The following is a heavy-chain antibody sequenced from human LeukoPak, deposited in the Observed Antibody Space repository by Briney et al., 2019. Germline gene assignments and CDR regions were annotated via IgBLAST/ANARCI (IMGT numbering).Heavy chain of an antibody. CDR3: ARTRYSSGWYWLDY. D-gene: IGHD6-19*01. CDR2: INAGNGNT. V-gene: IGHV1-3*01. Sequence: GASVKVSCKASGYTFTSYAIHWVRQAPGQRLECMRWINAGNGNTKYSQKFQGRVTITRDTSASTAYMELSSLRSEDTAVYYCARTRYSSGWYWLDYWGQGTLVTVSS. CDR1: GYTFTSYA. J-gene: IGHJ4*02.